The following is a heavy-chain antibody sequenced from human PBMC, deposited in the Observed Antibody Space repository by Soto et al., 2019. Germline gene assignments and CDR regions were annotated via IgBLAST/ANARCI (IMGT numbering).Heavy chain of an antibody. J-gene: IGHJ6*02. D-gene: IGHD1-26*01. CDR2: ISYDGSNK. CDR3: AKEWELLSYYYYGMDV. CDR1: GFTFSSYG. Sequence: QVQLVESGGGVVQPGRSLRLSCAASGFTFSSYGMHWVRQAPGKGLEWVAVISYDGSNKYYADSVKGRFTISRDNSKNTLYLQMNSLRAEDTAVYYCAKEWELLSYYYYGMDVWAQGTTVTVSS. V-gene: IGHV3-30*18.